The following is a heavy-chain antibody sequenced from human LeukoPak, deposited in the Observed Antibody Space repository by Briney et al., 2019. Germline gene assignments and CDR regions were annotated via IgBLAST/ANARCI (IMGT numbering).Heavy chain of an antibody. J-gene: IGHJ6*03. CDR1: GFTFSSYG. CDR3: ARVPSGYTLGYGYYYYMDV. CDR2: ISTSSSTI. V-gene: IGHV3-48*04. Sequence: PGGSLRLSCAVSGFTFSSYGMTWVRQAPGKGLEWVSYISTSSSTIYYADSVKGRFTISRDNAKNALYLQMNSLGAEDTAVYYCARVPSGYTLGYGYYYYMDVWGKGTTVTVSS. D-gene: IGHD5-18*01.